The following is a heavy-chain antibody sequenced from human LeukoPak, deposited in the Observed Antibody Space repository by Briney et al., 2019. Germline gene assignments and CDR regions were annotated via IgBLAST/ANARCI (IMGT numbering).Heavy chain of an antibody. Sequence: KTGGSLRLSCAASGFTFSSYAMSWVRQAPGKGLEWVSAISGSGGSTYYADSVKGRFTISRDNSKNTLYLQMNSLRAEDTAVYYCAKDHSISGGAFDYWGQGTLVTVSS. CDR2: ISGSGGST. J-gene: IGHJ4*02. CDR1: GFTFSSYA. CDR3: AKDHSISGGAFDY. D-gene: IGHD2-15*01. V-gene: IGHV3-23*01.